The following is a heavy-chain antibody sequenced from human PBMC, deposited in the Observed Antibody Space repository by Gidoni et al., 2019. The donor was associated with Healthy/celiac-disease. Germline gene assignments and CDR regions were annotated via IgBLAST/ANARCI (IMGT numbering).Heavy chain of an antibody. CDR1: GGTFSSYA. J-gene: IGHJ5*02. Sequence: VQLVQSGAEVKQAGSSVKVSCKASGGTFSSYAISCVRQAPGQGLEWMGGIIPIFGTANYAQKFQGRVTITADESTSTAYRELSSLGSEYTAVYYCAGDSRAAFDPWGQGTLVTVSS. V-gene: IGHV1-69*01. CDR2: IIPIFGTA. CDR3: AGDSRAAFDP. D-gene: IGHD2-15*01.